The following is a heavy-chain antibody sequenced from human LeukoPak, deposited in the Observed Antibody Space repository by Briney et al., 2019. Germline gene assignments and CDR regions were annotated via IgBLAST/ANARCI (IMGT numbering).Heavy chain of an antibody. V-gene: IGHV3-48*01. CDR1: GFTFSSYS. CDR3: ARDLVENIYGYGYYYNYMDG. Sequence: PGGSLRLSCAASGFTFSSYSMNWVRQAPGKGLEWVSYISSSSSTIYYADSVKGRFTISRDNAKNSLYLQMNSLRADDTAVYYCARDLVENIYGYGYYYNYMDGWGKGTTVTVSS. D-gene: IGHD5-18*01. CDR2: ISSSSSTI. J-gene: IGHJ6*03.